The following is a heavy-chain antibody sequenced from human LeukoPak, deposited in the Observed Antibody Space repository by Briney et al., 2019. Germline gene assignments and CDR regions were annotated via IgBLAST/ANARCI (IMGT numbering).Heavy chain of an antibody. CDR2: INSDGSST. D-gene: IGHD3-10*01. J-gene: IGHJ4*02. Sequence: GRSLRLSCAASGFTFSGYWMHWVRQAPGKGLVWVSRINSDGSSTNYADSVKGRFTISRDNAKNTLHLQMNSLRAEDTAVYYCARGARGSGTASDYWGQGTLVTVSS. CDR1: GFTFSGYW. CDR3: ARGARGSGTASDY. V-gene: IGHV3-74*01.